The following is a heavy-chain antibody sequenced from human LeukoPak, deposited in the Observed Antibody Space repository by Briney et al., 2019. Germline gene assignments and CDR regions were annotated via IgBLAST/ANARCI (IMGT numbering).Heavy chain of an antibody. D-gene: IGHD5-12*01. J-gene: IGHJ4*02. CDR2: ISGSGGST. Sequence: GGSLRPSCAASGFTFSSYAMSWVRQAPGKGLEWVSAISGSGGSTYYADSVKGRFTISRDNSKNTLYLQMNSLRAEDTAVYYCAKFTVATTNFDYWGQGTLVTVSS. CDR3: AKFTVATTNFDY. V-gene: IGHV3-23*01. CDR1: GFTFSSYA.